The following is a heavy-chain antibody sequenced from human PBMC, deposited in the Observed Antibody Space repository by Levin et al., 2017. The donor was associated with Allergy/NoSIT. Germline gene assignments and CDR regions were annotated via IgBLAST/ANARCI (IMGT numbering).Heavy chain of an antibody. CDR3: AREGQFWSGYQDYYYYGMDG. Sequence: GESLKISCAASGFTFSSYGMHWVRQAPGKGLEWVAVIWYDGSNKYYADSVKGRFTISRDNSKNTLYLQMNSLRAEDTAVYYCAREGQFWSGYQDYYYYGMDGWGQGTTVTVSS. V-gene: IGHV3-33*01. CDR1: GFTFSSYG. J-gene: IGHJ6*02. CDR2: IWYDGSNK. D-gene: IGHD3-3*01.